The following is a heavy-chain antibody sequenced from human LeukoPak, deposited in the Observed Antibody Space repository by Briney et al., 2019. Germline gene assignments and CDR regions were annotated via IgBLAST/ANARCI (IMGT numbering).Heavy chain of an antibody. CDR2: IYYSGST. Sequence: SETLSLTCTVSGGSISSYYWSWIRQPPGKGLEWIGYIYYSGSTNYNPSLKSRVTISVDTSKNQFSLKLSSVTAADTAVYYCAMTYYYDSSGYFGAFDIWGQGTMVTVSS. CDR1: GGSISSYY. CDR3: AMTYYYDSSGYFGAFDI. D-gene: IGHD3-22*01. V-gene: IGHV4-59*01. J-gene: IGHJ3*02.